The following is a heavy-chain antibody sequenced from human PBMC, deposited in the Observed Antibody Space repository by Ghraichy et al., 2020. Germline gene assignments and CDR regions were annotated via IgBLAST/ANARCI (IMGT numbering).Heavy chain of an antibody. J-gene: IGHJ6*02. Sequence: GGSLRLSCAASGFTFSSYWMSWVRQAPGKGLEWVANIKQDGSEKYYVDSVKGRFTISRDNAKNSLYLQMNSLRAEDTAVYYCAREGAARSADYYYGMDVWGQGTTVTVSS. D-gene: IGHD6-6*01. CDR1: GFTFSSYW. CDR3: AREGAARSADYYYGMDV. CDR2: IKQDGSEK. V-gene: IGHV3-7*01.